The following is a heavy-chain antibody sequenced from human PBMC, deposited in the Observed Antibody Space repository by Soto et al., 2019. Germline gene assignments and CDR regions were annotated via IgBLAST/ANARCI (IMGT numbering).Heavy chain of an antibody. V-gene: IGHV3-23*01. CDR3: AKAGYSYASTPYYFDY. Sequence: GGSLRLSCAASGFTFSSYAMSWVRQAPGKGLEWVSAISGSGGSTYYADSVKGRSTISRDNSKNTLYLQMNSLRAEDTAVYYCAKAGYSYASTPYYFDYWGQGTLVTVSS. CDR2: ISGSGGST. D-gene: IGHD5-18*01. J-gene: IGHJ4*02. CDR1: GFTFSSYA.